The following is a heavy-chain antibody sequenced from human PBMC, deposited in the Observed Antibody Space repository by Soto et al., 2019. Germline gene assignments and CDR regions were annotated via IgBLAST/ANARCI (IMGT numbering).Heavy chain of an antibody. CDR2: ISGSGGST. CDR3: ARVELRSDY. J-gene: IGHJ4*02. V-gene: IGHV3-23*01. CDR1: GFTFSSYA. D-gene: IGHD1-26*01. Sequence: GSLRLSCAASGFTFSSYAMSWVRQAPGKGLEWVSAISGSGGSTYYADSVKGRFTISRDNAKNSLYLQMNSLRAEDTAVYYCARVELRSDYWGQGTLVTVSS.